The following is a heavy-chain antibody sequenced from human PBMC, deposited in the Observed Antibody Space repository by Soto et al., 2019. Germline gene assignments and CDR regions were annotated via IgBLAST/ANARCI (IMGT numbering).Heavy chain of an antibody. V-gene: IGHV3-33*01. CDR2: IWYDGTNK. CDR3: AREPDYGGKREVDY. D-gene: IGHD4-17*01. Sequence: QVQLVESGGGVVQPGRSLRLSCAASGFTFSSYGMHWVRQAPGKGLEWVAVIWYDGTNKYYVDSVKGRFTISRDNSKNTLYLQMSSLRAEDTAVYYCAREPDYGGKREVDYWGQGTLVTVSS. CDR1: GFTFSSYG. J-gene: IGHJ4*02.